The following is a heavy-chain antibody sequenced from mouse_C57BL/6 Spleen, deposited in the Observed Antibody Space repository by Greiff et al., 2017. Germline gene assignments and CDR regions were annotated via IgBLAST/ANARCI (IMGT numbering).Heavy chain of an antibody. D-gene: IGHD1-1*01. Sequence: EVQLVESGPELVKPGASVKISCKASGYSFTDYNMNWVKQSNGKSLEWIGVINPNYGTTSYNQKFKGKATLTVDQSSSTAYMQLNSLTSEDSAVYYCARSLITTVVSNFDYWGQGTTLTVSS. J-gene: IGHJ2*01. CDR3: ARSLITTVVSNFDY. CDR2: INPNYGTT. CDR1: GYSFTDYN. V-gene: IGHV1-39*01.